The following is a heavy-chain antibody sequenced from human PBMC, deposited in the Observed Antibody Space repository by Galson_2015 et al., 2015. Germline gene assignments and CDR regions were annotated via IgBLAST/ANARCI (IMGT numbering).Heavy chain of an antibody. D-gene: IGHD3-3*01. Sequence: DSVKGRFTISRGNAKNSLYLQMNSLGAEDTAVYYCARQILDYDFWSGYYPTNFDYWGQGTLVTASS. CDR3: ARQILDYDFWSGYYPTNFDY. J-gene: IGHJ4*02. V-gene: IGHV3-21*01.